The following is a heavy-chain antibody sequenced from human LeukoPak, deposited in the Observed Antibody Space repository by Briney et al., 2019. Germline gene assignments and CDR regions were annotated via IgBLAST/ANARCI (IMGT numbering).Heavy chain of an antibody. J-gene: IGHJ4*02. D-gene: IGHD5-24*01. V-gene: IGHV3-23*01. Sequence: PGGSLRLSCAASGFTFSTYAMSWVRQAPGKGLEWVSAISGSGGSTYYADSVKGRFTISRDNSKNTLYLQMNSLRAEDTGVYYCARDSRRRDGYNWFDYWGQGTLVTVSS. CDR1: GFTFSTYA. CDR3: ARDSRRRDGYNWFDY. CDR2: ISGSGGST.